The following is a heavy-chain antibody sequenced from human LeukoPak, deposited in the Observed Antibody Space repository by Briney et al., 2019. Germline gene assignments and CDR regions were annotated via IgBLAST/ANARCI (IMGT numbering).Heavy chain of an antibody. V-gene: IGHV4-34*01. CDR3: AREAIASSIDY. J-gene: IGHJ4*02. Sequence: SETLSLTCTVSGGSISSYYWSWIRQPPGKGLEWIGEINHSGSTNYNPSLKSRVTISVDTSKNQFSLKLSSVTAADTAVYYCAREAIASSIDYWGQGTLVTVSS. D-gene: IGHD6-13*01. CDR1: GGSISSYY. CDR2: INHSGST.